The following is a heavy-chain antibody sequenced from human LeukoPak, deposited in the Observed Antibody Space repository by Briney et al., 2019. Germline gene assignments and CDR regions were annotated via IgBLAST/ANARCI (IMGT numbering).Heavy chain of an antibody. J-gene: IGHJ4*02. V-gene: IGHV4-39*01. CDR2: LYNSGST. CDR3: TRLTWTDADDF. Sequence: SETLSLTCTVSGGSFTTSSHYWGWIRQPPGKGLEWIGSLYNSGSTYYNPSLQSRVTISVETSKNQISLKLTSVTTADTAVYYCTRLTWTDADDFWGQGTLVSVSS. D-gene: IGHD3/OR15-3a*01. CDR1: GGSFTTSSHY.